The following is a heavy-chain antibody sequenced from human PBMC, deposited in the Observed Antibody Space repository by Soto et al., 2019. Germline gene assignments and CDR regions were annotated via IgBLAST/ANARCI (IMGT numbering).Heavy chain of an antibody. CDR2: ISSSSSTI. D-gene: IGHD3-22*01. CDR3: ARWGQLYYYDSSGYPNDAFDI. CDR1: GFTFSSYR. Sequence: EVQLVESGGGLVQPGGSLRLSCAASGFTFSSYRMNWVRQAPGKGLEWVSYISSSSSTIYYADSVKGRFTISRDNAKNSLYLQMNSLRDEDTAVYYCARWGQLYYYDSSGYPNDAFDIWGQGTMVTVSS. V-gene: IGHV3-48*02. J-gene: IGHJ3*02.